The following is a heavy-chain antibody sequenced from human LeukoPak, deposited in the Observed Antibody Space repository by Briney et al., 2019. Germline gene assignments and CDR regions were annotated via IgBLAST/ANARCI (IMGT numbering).Heavy chain of an antibody. CDR2: IYYSGST. V-gene: IGHV4-59*01. CDR1: GGSISSYY. D-gene: IGHD3-10*01. Sequence: SETLSLTCTVSGGSISSYYWSWIRQPPGKGLEWIGYIYYSGSTSYNPSLKSRVTISVDTSKNRFSLKLSSVTAADTAVYYCARSDGYGLVGIWGQGTMVTVSS. J-gene: IGHJ3*02. CDR3: ARSDGYGLVGI.